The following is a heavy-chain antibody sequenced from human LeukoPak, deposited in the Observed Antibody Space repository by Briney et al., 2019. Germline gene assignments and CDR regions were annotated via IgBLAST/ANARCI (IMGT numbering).Heavy chain of an antibody. D-gene: IGHD6-13*01. J-gene: IGHJ4*03. Sequence: GGSLRLSCAASGFTFSTSDMSWVRQAPGKGLEWVSVIYSGGTTYYAASVKGRFTISSDNSKNTLYLQMNSLRAEDTAVYYCAGSMYSRSWYEKGGVDYWGHGALLTVSS. CDR2: IYSGGTT. CDR3: AGSMYSRSWYEKGGVDY. CDR1: GFTFSTSD. V-gene: IGHV3-66*01.